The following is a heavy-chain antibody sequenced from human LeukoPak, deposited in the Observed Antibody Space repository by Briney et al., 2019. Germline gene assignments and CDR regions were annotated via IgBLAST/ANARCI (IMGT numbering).Heavy chain of an antibody. Sequence: LXXTCAIXXXXXXSXXAAWXXXXXSPXXXXEXLGRTYYRSKWYNDYAVSVKSRITINPDASKNQFSLQLKSVTPEDTAVYYCARIVGGDIDYWGQGTLVTVSS. J-gene: IGHJ4*02. D-gene: IGHD5-12*01. CDR3: ARIVGGDIDY. CDR2: TYYRSKWYN. V-gene: IGHV6-1*01. CDR1: XXXXXSXXAA.